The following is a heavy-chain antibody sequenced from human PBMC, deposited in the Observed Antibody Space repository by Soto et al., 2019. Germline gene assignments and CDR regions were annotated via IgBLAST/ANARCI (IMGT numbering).Heavy chain of an antibody. D-gene: IGHD3-10*01. V-gene: IGHV4-34*01. Sequence: QVQLQQWGAGLLKPSETLSLTCAVYGGSFSGYYWSWIRQPPGKGLEWIGEISHSGSTNYNPSLKSRVTISVDTSKNQFSLKLSSVTAADTAVYYCARGSVYYGSGSLFDYWGQGTLVTVSS. CDR2: ISHSGST. CDR3: ARGSVYYGSGSLFDY. CDR1: GGSFSGYY. J-gene: IGHJ4*02.